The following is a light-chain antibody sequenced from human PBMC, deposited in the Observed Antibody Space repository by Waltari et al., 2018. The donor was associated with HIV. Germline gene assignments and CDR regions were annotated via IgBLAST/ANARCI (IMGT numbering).Light chain of an antibody. Sequence: QSVLTQPPSASGTPGQRVAISCSGSSYNIGSNTITWYQQLSGTAPKLLINSNNQRPSGVPDRFSGSKSGTSGSLAISGLQSEDEADYYCAAWDDNRNAVVFGGGTKLTVL. CDR2: SNN. CDR3: AAWDDNRNAVV. J-gene: IGLJ2*01. V-gene: IGLV1-44*01. CDR1: SYNIGSNT.